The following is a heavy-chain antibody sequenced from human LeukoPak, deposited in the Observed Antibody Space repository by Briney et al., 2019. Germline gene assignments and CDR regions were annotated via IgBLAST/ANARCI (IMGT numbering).Heavy chain of an antibody. Sequence: SQTLSLTCAISGDSVSSNSAAWNWIRQSPSRGLEWLGRTYYRSKWYYQYSLSVRSRITINPDTSKNQFSLQLNSVTPEDTAVYYCARDRGTTVTMWGYWFDPWGQGTLVTVSS. CDR2: TYYRSKWYY. D-gene: IGHD4-17*01. J-gene: IGHJ5*02. CDR3: ARDRGTTVTMWGYWFDP. V-gene: IGHV6-1*01. CDR1: GDSVSSNSAA.